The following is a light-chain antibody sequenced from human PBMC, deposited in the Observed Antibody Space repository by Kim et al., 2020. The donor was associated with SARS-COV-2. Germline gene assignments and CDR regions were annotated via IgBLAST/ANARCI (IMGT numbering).Light chain of an antibody. Sequence: EIALTQSPGTLSLSPGERATLSCRASQSFSSNYLAWYQQRPGRAPRLLIYGASSRATGIPDKFSGSGSGTDFTLTISRLEPEDFAVYYCQQYGSSPITFGQGTRLEIK. CDR1: QSFSSNY. CDR2: GAS. J-gene: IGKJ5*01. CDR3: QQYGSSPIT. V-gene: IGKV3-20*01.